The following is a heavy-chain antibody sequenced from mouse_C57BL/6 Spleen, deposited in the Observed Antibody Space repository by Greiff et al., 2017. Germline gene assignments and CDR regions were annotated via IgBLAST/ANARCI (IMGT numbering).Heavy chain of an antibody. D-gene: IGHD1-2*01. Sequence: EVHLVESGGDLVKPGGSLKLSCAASGFTFSSYGMSWVRQTPDKRLEWVATISSGGSYTYYPDSVKGRFTISRDNAKNTLYLQMSSLKSEDTAMYYCARHRNYDGRGFAYWGQGTLVTVSA. CDR1: GFTFSSYG. CDR3: ARHRNYDGRGFAY. CDR2: ISSGGSYT. V-gene: IGHV5-6*01. J-gene: IGHJ3*01.